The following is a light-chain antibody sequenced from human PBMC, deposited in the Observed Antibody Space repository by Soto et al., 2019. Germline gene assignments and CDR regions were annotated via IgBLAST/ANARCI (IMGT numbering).Light chain of an antibody. CDR2: AAS. J-gene: IGKJ4*01. V-gene: IGKV1-9*01. CDR3: QQLNSYPPT. Sequence: DIQMTQSPSSLSASVGDRVTITGRASQGISSYLAWYQQTKGQAPKLLIYAASTLQSGVPSRFRGSGSGTDFTLPISRLQPEDFSTYYCQQLNSYPPTFGGGTKVDI. CDR1: QGISSY.